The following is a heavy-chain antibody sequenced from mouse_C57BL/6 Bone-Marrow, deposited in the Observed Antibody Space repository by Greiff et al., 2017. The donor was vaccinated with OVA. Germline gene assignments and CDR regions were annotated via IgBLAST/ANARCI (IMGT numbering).Heavy chain of an antibody. D-gene: IGHD2-3*01. CDR1: GYTFTSYW. CDR2: IDPSDSYT. CDR3: ARSRDGSVYFFAY. V-gene: IGHV1-69*01. J-gene: IGHJ3*01. Sequence: VQLQQPGAELVMPGASVKLSCKASGYTFTSYWMHWVKQRPGQGLEWIGEIDPSDSYTNYNQKFKGKSTLTVDKSSSPAYLQLSSLTSADSGVYYCARSRDGSVYFFAYWGEGLWSLSLQ.